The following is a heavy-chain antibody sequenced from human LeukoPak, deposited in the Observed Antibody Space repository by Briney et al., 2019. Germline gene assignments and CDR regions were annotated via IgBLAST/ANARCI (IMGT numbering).Heavy chain of an antibody. CDR3: ARRIRWGNWFDP. CDR2: INPNSGGT. V-gene: IGHV1-2*02. D-gene: IGHD3-16*01. Sequence: ASVKVSCKASGYTFTSYYMHWVRQAPGQGLEWMGWINPNSGGTNYAQKFQGRVTITRNTSISTAYMELSSLRSEDTAVYYCARRIRWGNWFDPWGQGTLVTVSS. J-gene: IGHJ5*02. CDR1: GYTFTSYY.